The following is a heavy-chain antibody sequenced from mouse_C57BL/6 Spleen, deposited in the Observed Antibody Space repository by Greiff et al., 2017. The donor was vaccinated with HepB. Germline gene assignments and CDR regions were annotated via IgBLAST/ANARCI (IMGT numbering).Heavy chain of an antibody. Sequence: QVQLQQPGAELVRPGSSVKLSCKASGYTFTSYWMDWVKQRPGQGLEWIGNIYPSDSETHYNQQFKDKATLTVDKSSSTAYMQLSSLTSEDSAVYYCARGGGGPLDYWGQGTTLTVSS. V-gene: IGHV1-61*01. J-gene: IGHJ2*01. CDR3: ARGGGGPLDY. D-gene: IGHD3-3*01. CDR2: IYPSDSET. CDR1: GYTFTSYW.